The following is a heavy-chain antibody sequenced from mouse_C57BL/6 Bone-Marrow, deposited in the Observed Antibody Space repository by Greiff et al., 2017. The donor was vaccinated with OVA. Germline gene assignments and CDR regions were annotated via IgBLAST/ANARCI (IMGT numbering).Heavy chain of an antibody. CDR3: ALYDGTTWGFAY. J-gene: IGHJ3*01. V-gene: IGHV5-2*01. CDR1: EYEFPSHD. Sequence: EVQRVESGGGLVQPGESLKLSCESNEYEFPSHDMSWVRKTPEKRLELVAAINSDGGSTYYPDTMERRFIISRDNTKKTLYLQMSSLRSEDTALYYCALYDGTTWGFAYWGQGTLVTVSA. CDR2: INSDGGST. D-gene: IGHD2-3*01.